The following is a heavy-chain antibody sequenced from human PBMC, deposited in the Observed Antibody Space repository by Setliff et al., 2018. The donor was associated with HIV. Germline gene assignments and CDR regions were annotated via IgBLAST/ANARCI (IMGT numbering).Heavy chain of an antibody. Sequence: ASVKVSCKPSGYTFTTYGLSWVRQAPGQGLEWMGWISTYSDETSSSQNLQGRLTMTTDTSTSTAYMELRSLRSDDTAVYYCGRDRGWDRRYFEYWGQGTLVTVSS. D-gene: IGHD1-26*01. J-gene: IGHJ4*02. CDR3: GRDRGWDRRYFEY. V-gene: IGHV1-18*01. CDR2: ISTYSDET. CDR1: GYTFTTYG.